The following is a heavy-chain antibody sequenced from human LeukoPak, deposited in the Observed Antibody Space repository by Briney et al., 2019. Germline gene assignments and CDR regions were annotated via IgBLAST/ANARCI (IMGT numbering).Heavy chain of an antibody. J-gene: IGHJ3*02. D-gene: IGHD3-16*01. CDR2: IYYSGST. CDR3: PKVMGSDMGWAFDI. V-gene: IGHV4-59*01. CDR1: GGSISSYY. Sequence: SETLSLTCTVSGGSISSYYWSWIRQPPGKGLEWIGYIYYSGSTNYNPSLKSRVTISVDTSKNQFSLKLSSVTAADTAVYYCPKVMGSDMGWAFDIWGQGTMVTVSS.